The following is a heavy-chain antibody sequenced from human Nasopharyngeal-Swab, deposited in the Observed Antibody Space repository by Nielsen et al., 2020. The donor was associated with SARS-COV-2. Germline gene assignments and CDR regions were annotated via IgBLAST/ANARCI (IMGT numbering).Heavy chain of an antibody. V-gene: IGHV3-21*06. D-gene: IGHD3-22*01. Sequence: GESLKISCAASGFTFSSYSVNWVRQAPGKGLEWVSSISSSSSYKYYADSVKGRFTISRDNSNNLLYLQMNNLRAEDTAVYYCARDQWFSYYDRYAVGYYYYGMDVWGQGTTVTVSS. CDR2: ISSSSSYK. CDR3: ARDQWFSYYDRYAVGYYYYGMDV. CDR1: GFTFSSYS. J-gene: IGHJ6*02.